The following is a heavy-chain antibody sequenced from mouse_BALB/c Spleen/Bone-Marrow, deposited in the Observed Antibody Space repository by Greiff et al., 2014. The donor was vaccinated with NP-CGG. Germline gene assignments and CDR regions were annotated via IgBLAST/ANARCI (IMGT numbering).Heavy chain of an antibody. CDR2: IHPNSGNT. D-gene: IGHD2-14*01. Sequence: QVQLKESGSVLVRPGASVKLSCKASGYTFTSSWMHWAKQRPGQGLEWIGDIHPNSGNTNYNEKFRGKATLTVDTSSSTAYVDLSSLTSEDSAVYYCARSYRFWYFDVWGAGTTVTVSP. V-gene: IGHV1S130*01. J-gene: IGHJ1*01. CDR1: GYTFTSSW. CDR3: ARSYRFWYFDV.